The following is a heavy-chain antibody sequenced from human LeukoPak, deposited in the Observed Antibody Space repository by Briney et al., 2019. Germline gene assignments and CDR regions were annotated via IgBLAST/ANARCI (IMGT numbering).Heavy chain of an antibody. D-gene: IGHD3-22*01. CDR2: IYTSGST. J-gene: IGHJ3*02. V-gene: IGHV4-61*02. Sequence: PSETLSLTCTVAGGSISSGSYYWSWIRQPAGKGLEWIGRIYTSGSTNYNPSLKNRVTISVDTTKNQFSLKLSSVTAADTAVYYCARLETLYYYDTADAFDIWGQGTMVTVSS. CDR3: ARLETLYYYDTADAFDI. CDR1: GGSISSGSYY.